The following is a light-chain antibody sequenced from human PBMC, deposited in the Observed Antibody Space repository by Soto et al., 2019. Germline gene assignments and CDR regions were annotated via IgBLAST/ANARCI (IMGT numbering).Light chain of an antibody. V-gene: IGLV1-47*01. CDR1: SSNIGSNY. CDR2: RSN. CDR3: AARDDSLSGPV. J-gene: IGLJ2*01. Sequence: QSVLTQPPSASGTPGQRVTISCFGTSSNIGSNYVYWYQQLPGTAPKLLIYRSNQRPSGVPDRFSGSKSGTSASLAISGLRSEDEADYYCAARDDSLSGPVFGGGTKLTVL.